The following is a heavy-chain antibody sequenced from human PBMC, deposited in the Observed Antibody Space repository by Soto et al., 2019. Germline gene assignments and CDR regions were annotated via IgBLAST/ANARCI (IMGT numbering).Heavy chain of an antibody. CDR2: ISSSSSTI. J-gene: IGHJ4*02. CDR3: ARETSYYDFWRGYKIDY. D-gene: IGHD3-3*01. CDR1: GFTFSSYS. Sequence: GGSLRLSCAASGFTFSSYSMNWVRQAPGKGLEWVSYISSSSSTIYYADSVKGRFTISRDNAKNSLYLQMNSLRDEDTAVYYCARETSYYDFWRGYKIDYWGQGTLVTVSS. V-gene: IGHV3-48*02.